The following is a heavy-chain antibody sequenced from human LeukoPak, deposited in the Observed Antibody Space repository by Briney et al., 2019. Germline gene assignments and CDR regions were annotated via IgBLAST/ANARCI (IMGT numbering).Heavy chain of an antibody. CDR2: INHSGST. D-gene: IGHD1-26*01. V-gene: IGHV4-34*01. CDR1: GGSFSGYY. CDR3: AGRAIVGATTRREYYGMDV. J-gene: IGHJ6*02. Sequence: PSETLSLTCAVYGGSFSGYYWSWIRQPPGKGLEWIGEINHSGSTNYNPSLKSRVTISVDTSKNQFSLKLSSVTAADTAVYYCAGRAIVGATTRREYYGMDVWGQGTTVTVSS.